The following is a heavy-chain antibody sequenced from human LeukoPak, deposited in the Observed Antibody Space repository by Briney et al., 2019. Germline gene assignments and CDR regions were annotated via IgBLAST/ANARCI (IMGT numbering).Heavy chain of an antibody. V-gene: IGHV3-7*05. CDR3: ARETRGTVGSY. CDR2: LKQDGSDK. CDR1: VSTLKTHW. J-gene: IGHJ4*02. D-gene: IGHD4-23*01. Sequence: GGSLRLSCAASVSTLKTHWMTWFRQTPGKGLEWVASLKQDGSDKFYVDSVKGRFTIPRDNAENSLYMQMNSLRAEDTAVYYCARETRGTVGSYWGRGTLVTVSS.